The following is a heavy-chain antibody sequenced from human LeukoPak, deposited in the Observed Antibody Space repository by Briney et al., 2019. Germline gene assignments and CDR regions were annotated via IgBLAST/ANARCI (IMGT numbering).Heavy chain of an antibody. Sequence: GGSLRLSCAASGFTFSSCGFNWVRQAPGKGLEWVSSIGPTGTDRYYADSVRGRFTISRDNAKNSMYQQMDSLRDEDTAVYYCATETIGRHYDYWGQGTLLTVSS. D-gene: IGHD1-14*01. CDR3: ATETIGRHYDY. CDR1: GFTFSSCG. J-gene: IGHJ4*02. V-gene: IGHV3-21*01. CDR2: IGPTGTDR.